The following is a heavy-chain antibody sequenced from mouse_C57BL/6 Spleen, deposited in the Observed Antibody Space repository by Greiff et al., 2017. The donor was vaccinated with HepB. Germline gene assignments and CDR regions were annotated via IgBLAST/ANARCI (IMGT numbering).Heavy chain of an antibody. CDR1: GYTFTNYW. V-gene: IGHV1-63*01. J-gene: IGHJ4*01. CDR2: IYPGGGYT. D-gene: IGHD1-1*01. CDR3: ARWGGSSSEDY. Sequence: QVHVKQSGAELVRPGTSVKMSCKASGYTFTNYWIGWAKQRPGHGLEWIGDIYPGGGYTNYNEKFKGKATLTADKSSSTAYMQFSSLTSEDSAIYYCARWGGSSSEDYWGQGTSVTVSS.